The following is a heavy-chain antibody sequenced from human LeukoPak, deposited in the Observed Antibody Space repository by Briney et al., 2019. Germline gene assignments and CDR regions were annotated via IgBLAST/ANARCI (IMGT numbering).Heavy chain of an antibody. CDR2: IYSGGST. D-gene: IGHD4-17*01. CDR1: GFTVSGNY. V-gene: IGHV3-53*01. Sequence: GGSLRLPCAASGFTVSGNYMSWVRQAPGKGLEWVSIIYSGGSTYYADSVKGRFTISRDNSKNTLYLQMNSLRAEDTAVYYCTTVTTSPNAFDIWGQGTMVTVSS. J-gene: IGHJ3*02. CDR3: TTVTTSPNAFDI.